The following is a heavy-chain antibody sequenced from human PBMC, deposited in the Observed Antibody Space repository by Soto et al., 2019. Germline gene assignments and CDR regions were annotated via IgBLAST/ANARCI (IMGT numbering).Heavy chain of an antibody. D-gene: IGHD6-6*01. CDR1: GGSFSGYY. CDR3: ARLAARRRRSAFDI. CDR2: INHSGST. J-gene: IGHJ3*02. Sequence: SETLSLTCAFYGGSFSGYYWSWIRQPPGKGLEWIGEINHSGSTNYNPSLKSRVTISVDTSKNQFSLKLSSVTAADTAVYYCARLAARRRRSAFDIWGQGTMVTVSS. V-gene: IGHV4-34*01.